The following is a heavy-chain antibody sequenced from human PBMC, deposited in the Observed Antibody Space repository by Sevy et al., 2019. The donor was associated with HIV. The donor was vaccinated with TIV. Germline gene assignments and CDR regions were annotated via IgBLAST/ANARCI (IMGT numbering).Heavy chain of an antibody. Sequence: GGSLRLSCAASGFTFSSYAMHWVRQAPGKGLEWVAVISYDGSNKYYADSVKGRFTISRDNSKNTLYLQMDGLRAEDTALYYCARDDEPDYCYFDMDVWGQGTTVTGSS. CDR2: ISYDGSNK. J-gene: IGHJ6*01. CDR1: GFTFSSYA. V-gene: IGHV3-30-3*01. CDR3: ARDDEPDYCYFDMDV.